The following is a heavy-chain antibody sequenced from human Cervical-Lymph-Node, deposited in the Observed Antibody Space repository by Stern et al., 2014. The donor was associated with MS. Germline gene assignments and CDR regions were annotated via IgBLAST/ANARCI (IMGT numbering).Heavy chain of an antibody. CDR2: IRGGSESV. CDR3: AREGQGGYCSSITCSTDY. V-gene: IGHV3-21*01. J-gene: IGHJ4*02. D-gene: IGHD2-2*02. Sequence: EVQLVESGGGLVKPGGSLRLSCAASGFTFNTYSMIWVRQAPGKGLEWVSSIRGGSESVSDADSVKGRFTISRDNAKNSLYLQMNSLRAEDTAVYYCAREGQGGYCSSITCSTDYWGQGTLVTVSS. CDR1: GFTFNTYS.